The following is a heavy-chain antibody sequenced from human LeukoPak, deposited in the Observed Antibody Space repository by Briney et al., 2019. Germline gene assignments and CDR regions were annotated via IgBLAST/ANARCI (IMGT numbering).Heavy chain of an antibody. CDR2: ISGSGGST. J-gene: IGHJ4*02. Sequence: AGGSLRLSCAASGFTFSSYAMSWVRQAPGKGLEWVSAISGSGGSTYYADSVKGRFTISRDNSKNTLYLQMSSLRAEDTAVYYCATCSMTTVIFEDYWGQGTLVTVSS. V-gene: IGHV3-23*01. D-gene: IGHD4-17*01. CDR1: GFTFSSYA. CDR3: ATCSMTTVIFEDY.